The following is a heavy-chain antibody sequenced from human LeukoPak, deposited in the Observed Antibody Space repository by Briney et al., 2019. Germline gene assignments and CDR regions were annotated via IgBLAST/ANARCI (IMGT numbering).Heavy chain of an antibody. D-gene: IGHD3-22*01. Sequence: GASVKVSCKASGYTFTSYYIHWVRQAPGQGLKWMGIINPSGGSTSYAQKFQGRVTITRNTSISTAYMELSSLRSEDTAVYYCARGYDSSGLGDHWGQGTLVTVSS. CDR1: GYTFTSYY. V-gene: IGHV1-46*01. J-gene: IGHJ4*02. CDR2: INPSGGST. CDR3: ARGYDSSGLGDH.